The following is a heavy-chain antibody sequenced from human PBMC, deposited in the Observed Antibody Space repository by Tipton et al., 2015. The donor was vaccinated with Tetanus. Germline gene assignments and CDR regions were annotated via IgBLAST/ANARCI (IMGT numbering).Heavy chain of an antibody. CDR2: IYYSGDT. D-gene: IGHD6-6*01. CDR3: ARDQGGGRVVRLNWFGP. Sequence: TLSLTCSVSGGSISSGGYFWNWIRQQPGKGPEWIGYIYYSGDTFYNPSLKSRVTISVDTSKNQFSLNLRSVTAADTAVYYCARDQGGGRVVRLNWFGPWGQGALVTVSS. V-gene: IGHV4-31*03. J-gene: IGHJ5*02. CDR1: GGSISSGGYF.